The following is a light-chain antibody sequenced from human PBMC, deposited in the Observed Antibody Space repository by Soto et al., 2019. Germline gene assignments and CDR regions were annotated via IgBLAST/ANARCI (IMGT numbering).Light chain of an antibody. V-gene: IGKV1-5*03. Sequence: DIQMTQSPSTLSASVGDTVTITCRASQSISSWLAWYEQKPGKVPKLLIYKASSLESGVPSRFSGSGSETEFTLTISSLQPDDFATYYCQQYNVYSTFGGGTKVHIK. CDR3: QQYNVYST. J-gene: IGKJ4*01. CDR1: QSISSW. CDR2: KAS.